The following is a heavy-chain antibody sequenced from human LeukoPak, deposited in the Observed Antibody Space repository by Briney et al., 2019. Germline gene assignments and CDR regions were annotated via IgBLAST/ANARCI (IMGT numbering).Heavy chain of an antibody. Sequence: GGSLRLSCAASGFTFDDYAMHWVRQAPGKGLEWFSGFSWNSGSIGYPDSLKARFTISRDDAKNSLYLQMNSLRAEDTALYYCAKDMGSSGWPSAFDYWGQGTLVTVSS. J-gene: IGHJ4*02. V-gene: IGHV3-9*01. D-gene: IGHD6-19*01. CDR3: AKDMGSSGWPSAFDY. CDR1: GFTFDDYA. CDR2: FSWNSGSI.